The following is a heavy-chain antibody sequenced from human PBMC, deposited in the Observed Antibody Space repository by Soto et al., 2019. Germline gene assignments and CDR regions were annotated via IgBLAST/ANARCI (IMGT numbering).Heavy chain of an antibody. J-gene: IGHJ4*02. CDR1: GFTFSSYD. V-gene: IGHV3-13*01. Sequence: EVQLVESGGGLVQPGGSLRLSCAASGFTFSSYDMHWVRQATGKGLEWVSAIGTAGDTYYPGSVKGRFTISRENDKNSWYLQMNSLRAGDTAVYYCARGGESYSSGWYGSFDYWGQGTLVTVSS. CDR2: IGTAGDT. CDR3: ARGGESYSSGWYGSFDY. D-gene: IGHD6-19*01.